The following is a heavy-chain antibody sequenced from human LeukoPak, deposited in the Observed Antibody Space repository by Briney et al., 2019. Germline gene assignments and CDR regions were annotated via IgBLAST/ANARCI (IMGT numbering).Heavy chain of an antibody. V-gene: IGHV3-7*01. D-gene: IGHD2-8*01. J-gene: IGHJ6*03. CDR3: ARDPLRARMVYPLYYMDV. CDR2: INQDESEQ. Sequence: GGSLRLSCAVSGFTFRDYWMTWVRQAPGKGLEWVANINQDESEQYYVDSVKGRFTISRDNAKDSLYLQMNSLRAEDTAVYYCARDPLRARMVYPLYYMDVWGKGTTVTVSS. CDR1: GFTFRDYW.